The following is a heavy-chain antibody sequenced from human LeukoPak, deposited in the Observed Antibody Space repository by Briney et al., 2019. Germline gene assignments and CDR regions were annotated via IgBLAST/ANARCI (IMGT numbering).Heavy chain of an antibody. V-gene: IGHV1-2*02. D-gene: IGHD2-8*01. J-gene: IGHJ4*02. CDR3: ARAGPYCTNGVCYEQVDY. CDR2: INPNSGGT. CDR1: GYTFTGYY. Sequence: ASVKVSCKASGYTFTGYYMHWVRQAPGQGLEWMGWINPNSGGTNYAQKFQGRVTMTRDTSISTAYMELSRLRSDDTAVYYCARAGPYCTNGVCYEQVDYWGQGTLVTVSS.